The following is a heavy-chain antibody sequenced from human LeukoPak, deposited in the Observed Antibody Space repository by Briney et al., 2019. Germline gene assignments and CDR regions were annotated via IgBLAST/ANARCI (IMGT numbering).Heavy chain of an antibody. CDR2: VRGSGTDT. Sequence: GGSLRLSCAASGFTFSTYAMSWVCQAPGKGLEWVSGVRGSGTDTYYADSVKGRFTISRDNSKNTLYLQMNSLRAEDTAIYYCAKTSRANSAYDSPFDYWGQGTLVTV. CDR1: GFTFSTYA. V-gene: IGHV3-23*01. D-gene: IGHD5-12*01. CDR3: AKTSRANSAYDSPFDY. J-gene: IGHJ4*02.